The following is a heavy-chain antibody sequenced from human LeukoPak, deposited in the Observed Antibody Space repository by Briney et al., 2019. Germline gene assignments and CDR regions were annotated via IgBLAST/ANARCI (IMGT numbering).Heavy chain of an antibody. CDR1: GGTFSSYA. CDR2: IIPIFGTA. CDR3: ARHYDSSGYYDY. D-gene: IGHD3-22*01. Sequence: SVKVSCKASGGTFSSYAISWVRQAPGQGLEWMGGIIPIFGTANCAQKFQGRVTITADESTSTAYMELSSLRSEDTAVYYCARHYDSSGYYDYWGQGTLVTVSS. V-gene: IGHV1-69*13. J-gene: IGHJ4*02.